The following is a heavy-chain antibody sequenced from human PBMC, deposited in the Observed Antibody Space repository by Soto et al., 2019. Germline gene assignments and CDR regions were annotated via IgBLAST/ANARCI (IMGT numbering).Heavy chain of an antibody. J-gene: IGHJ6*02. D-gene: IGHD3-10*01. CDR1: GFTVSSNY. V-gene: IGHV3-66*01. Sequence: PGGSLRLSCAASGFTVSSNYMSWVRQAPGKGLEWVSVIYSGGSTYYADSVKGRFTISRDNSKNTLYLQMNSLRAEDTAVYYCARDFFFGSGSYLYFYGIYVWGQGTTVTVS. CDR3: ARDFFFGSGSYLYFYGIYV. CDR2: IYSGGST.